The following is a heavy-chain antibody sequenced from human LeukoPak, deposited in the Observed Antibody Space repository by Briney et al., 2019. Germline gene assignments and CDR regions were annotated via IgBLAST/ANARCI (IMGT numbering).Heavy chain of an antibody. D-gene: IGHD2-21*02. V-gene: IGHV3-30*18. Sequence: GGSLRLSCAASGFTFSNYGMHWVRQAPGKGLEWVAVISYDGSNKYYADSVKGRFTISRDNSKNTLYLQMNSLRAEDTAVYYCAKGGAYCGGDCPIYIWGQGTMVTVSS. CDR1: GFTFSNYG. J-gene: IGHJ3*02. CDR3: AKGGAYCGGDCPIYI. CDR2: ISYDGSNK.